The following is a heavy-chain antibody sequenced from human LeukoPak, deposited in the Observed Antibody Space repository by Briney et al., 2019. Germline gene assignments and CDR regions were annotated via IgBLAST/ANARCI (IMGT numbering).Heavy chain of an antibody. CDR2: LSSSGSTI. J-gene: IGHJ5*02. Sequence: GGSLRLSCAASGFTFSSYEMNWVRQAPGRGLEWVSYLSSSGSTIYYAYSVKGRFTISRDNAKNSLYLQMNSLRAEDTAVYYCARVSYSNYVVPWFDPWGQGTLVTVSS. D-gene: IGHD4-11*01. CDR1: GFTFSSYE. CDR3: ARVSYSNYVVPWFDP. V-gene: IGHV3-48*03.